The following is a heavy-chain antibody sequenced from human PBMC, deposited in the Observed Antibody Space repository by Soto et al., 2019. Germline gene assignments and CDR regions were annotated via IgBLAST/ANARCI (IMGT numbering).Heavy chain of an antibody. CDR3: TRAYDSSPLDY. J-gene: IGHJ4*02. CDR2: IRARAHGGTT. D-gene: IGHD3-22*01. Sequence: PGGSLSLSYPASACTFADYAMNWVRQVPGKGLEWVGFIRARAHGGTTDYAASVKGRFTISRDDSKGIAYLQMNSLKTEDTALYYCTRAYDSSPLDYWGQGTRVTVSS. V-gene: IGHV3-49*04. CDR1: ACTFADYA.